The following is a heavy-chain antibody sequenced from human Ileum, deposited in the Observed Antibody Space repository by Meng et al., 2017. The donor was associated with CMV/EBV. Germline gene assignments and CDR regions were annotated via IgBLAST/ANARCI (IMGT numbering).Heavy chain of an antibody. Sequence: GGAIRSSDYYWGWNRKPPGKGLERIGNVYYSGSTIHNPARKSRVTMSVDTSKNQFSLKVSSVTAADTAMYYCARQIRRNIGDYFDFWGQGTLVTVSS. V-gene: IGHV4-39*01. J-gene: IGHJ4*02. CDR3: ARQIRRNIGDYFDF. CDR2: VYYSGST. D-gene: IGHD1-14*01. CDR1: GGAIRSSDYY.